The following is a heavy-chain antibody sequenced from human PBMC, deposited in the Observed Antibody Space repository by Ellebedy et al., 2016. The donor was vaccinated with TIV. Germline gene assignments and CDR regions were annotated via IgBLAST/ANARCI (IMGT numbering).Heavy chain of an antibody. CDR2: IYYSGST. CDR3: ARYRNYGSGSFNGMDV. J-gene: IGHJ6*02. D-gene: IGHD3-10*01. V-gene: IGHV4-31*03. CDR1: GGSISSGGYY. Sequence: SETLSLTXTVSGGSISSGGYYWSWIRQHPGKGLEWIGYIYYSGSTYYNPSLKSRVTISVDTSKNQFSLKLSSVTAADTAVYYCARYRNYGSGSFNGMDVWGQGTTVTVSS.